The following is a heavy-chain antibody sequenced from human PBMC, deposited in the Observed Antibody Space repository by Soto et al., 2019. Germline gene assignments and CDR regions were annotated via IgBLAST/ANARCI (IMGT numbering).Heavy chain of an antibody. CDR1: GFSLANYP. CDR3: AKGPHTNVGWPYYFES. Sequence: LRLSCLASGFSLANYPMNWVRQTPGKGLEWISYSSPRGDTIYYADSVEGRFTISRDNARSSLSLHMSSLRDEDSALYYCAKGPHTNVGWPYYFESWGQGVPVTVSS. D-gene: IGHD6-19*01. J-gene: IGHJ4*02. CDR2: SSPRGDTI. V-gene: IGHV3-48*02.